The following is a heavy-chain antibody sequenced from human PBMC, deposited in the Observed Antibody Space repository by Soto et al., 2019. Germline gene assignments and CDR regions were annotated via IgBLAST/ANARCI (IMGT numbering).Heavy chain of an antibody. D-gene: IGHD6-6*01. V-gene: IGHV4-31*03. Sequence: PSETLSLTCTVSGGSISSGGYYWTWIRQHPGKGLEWIGYIYYTGSAYYNPSLKTRLTLSIDTSRSQFSLKLSSVTTADTAVYYWASPYSGSSRGPAVWGQGTPVPVSS. CDR2: IYYTGSA. CDR3: ASPYSGSSRGPAV. CDR1: GGSISSGGYY. J-gene: IGHJ6*02.